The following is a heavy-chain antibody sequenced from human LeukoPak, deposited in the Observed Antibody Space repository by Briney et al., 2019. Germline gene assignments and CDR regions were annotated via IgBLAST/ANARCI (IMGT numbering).Heavy chain of an antibody. D-gene: IGHD3-22*01. Sequence: GESLKISCKGSGYSFTSYWISWVRQMPGKGLEWMGRIDPSDSYTNYSPSFQGHVTTSADKSISTAYLQWSSLKASDTAMYYCARLKDYYDSSGYPDYWGQGTLVTVSS. V-gene: IGHV5-10-1*01. CDR1: GYSFTSYW. CDR3: ARLKDYYDSSGYPDY. J-gene: IGHJ4*02. CDR2: IDPSDSYT.